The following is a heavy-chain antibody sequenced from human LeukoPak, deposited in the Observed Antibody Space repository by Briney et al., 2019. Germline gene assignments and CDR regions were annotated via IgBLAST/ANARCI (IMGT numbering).Heavy chain of an antibody. D-gene: IGHD3-10*01. CDR3: ASVNRMVRGVINYYYGMDV. V-gene: IGHV1-18*01. Sequence: ASLKVSCKASGYTFTSYGISWVRQAPGQGLEWMGWISAYNGNTNYAQKLQGRVTMTTDTSTSTAYMELRSLRFDDTAVYYCASVNRMVRGVINYYYGMDVWGQGTTVTVSS. J-gene: IGHJ6*02. CDR1: GYTFTSYG. CDR2: ISAYNGNT.